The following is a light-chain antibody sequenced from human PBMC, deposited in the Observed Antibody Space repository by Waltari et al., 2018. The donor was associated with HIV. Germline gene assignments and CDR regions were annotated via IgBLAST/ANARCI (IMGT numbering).Light chain of an antibody. J-gene: IGLJ3*02. CDR2: ENN. CDR3: ATWDNSLRAM. Sequence: QSVLTQPPSVSAAPGQKVTISCPGSHSNIANNFVSWYQHLPGTAPKLLIYENNRRPSRIPDRFSASKTGTSATLGITGLQTGDEAIYYCATWDNSLRAMFGGGTKLTVL. V-gene: IGLV1-51*01. CDR1: HSNIANNF.